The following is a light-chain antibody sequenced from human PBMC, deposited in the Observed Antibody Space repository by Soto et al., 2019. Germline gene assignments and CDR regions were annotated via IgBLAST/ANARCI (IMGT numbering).Light chain of an antibody. Sequence: DIQMTQSPSSLSASVGDRVTITCQASQDISDYLNWYQKKPGKAPNLLCYDATNLKTGVPSRFSSSGAGTHFPFTISSLQPEHMATYYYHQSDDLPPFPLGQGTKRESK. V-gene: IGKV1-33*01. CDR2: DAT. CDR3: HQSDDLPPFP. J-gene: IGKJ2*01. CDR1: QDISDY.